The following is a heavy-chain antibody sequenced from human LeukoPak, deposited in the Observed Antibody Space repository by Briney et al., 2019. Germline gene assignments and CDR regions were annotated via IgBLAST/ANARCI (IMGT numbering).Heavy chain of an antibody. CDR3: ARVFYYDSSGYYYYYFDY. V-gene: IGHV4-39*07. CDR1: GGSISSSSYY. Sequence: PSETLSLTCTVSGGSISSSSYYWGWIRQPPGKGLEWIGSIYYSGSTYYNPSLKSRVTISVDTSKNQFSLKLSSVTAADTAVYYCARVFYYDSSGYYYYYFDYWGQGTLVTVSS. CDR2: IYYSGST. J-gene: IGHJ4*02. D-gene: IGHD3-22*01.